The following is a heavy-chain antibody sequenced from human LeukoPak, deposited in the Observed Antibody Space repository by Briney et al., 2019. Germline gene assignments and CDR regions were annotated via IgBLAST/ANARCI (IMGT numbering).Heavy chain of an antibody. V-gene: IGHV3-11*01. CDR1: GFTFSDYY. D-gene: IGHD1-14*01. CDR3: ARPSTGRRGKWDAFDI. J-gene: IGHJ3*02. Sequence: GGSLRLSCAASGFTFSDYYMSWIRQAPGKGLEWVSYISSSGSTIYYADSVKGRFTISRDNAKNSLYLQMNSLRADDTAVYYCARPSTGRRGKWDAFDIWGQGTMVTVSS. CDR2: ISSSGSTI.